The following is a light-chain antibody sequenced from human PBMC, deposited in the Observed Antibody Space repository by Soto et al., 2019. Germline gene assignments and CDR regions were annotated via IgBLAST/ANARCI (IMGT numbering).Light chain of an antibody. CDR2: AAS. V-gene: IGKV1-39*01. CDR1: QSISSY. Sequence: DIQMTQSPSSLSASVGDRVTITCRASQSISSYLNWYQQKPGKAPKLLIYAASSFPSGVPSRFSGSGSGTDFTLTISSLQPEDFATYYCQQSYSTLPWTFGQGTKVEIK. CDR3: QQSYSTLPWT. J-gene: IGKJ1*01.